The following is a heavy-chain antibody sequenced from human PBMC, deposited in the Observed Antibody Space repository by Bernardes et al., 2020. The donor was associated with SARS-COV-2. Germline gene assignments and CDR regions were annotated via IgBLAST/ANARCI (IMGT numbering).Heavy chain of an antibody. J-gene: IGHJ4*02. D-gene: IGHD3-10*01. CDR1: GFPFSTYS. CDR2: IGPSSRDI. V-gene: IGHV3-21*05. CDR3: ARRLIVGDRAGLDY. Sequence: GGSLRLSCAASGFPFSTYSMYWVRQTPGKGLEWVSHIGPSSRDISCADSVKGRFTTSRDDAKNSLYLQMNSLTVEDTAVYYCARRLIVGDRAGLDYWGQGTLVIVSS.